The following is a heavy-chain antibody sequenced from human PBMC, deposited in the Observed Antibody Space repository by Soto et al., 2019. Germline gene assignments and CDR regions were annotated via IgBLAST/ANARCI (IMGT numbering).Heavy chain of an antibody. Sequence: SETLSLTCAVYGGSFSGYYWSWIRQPPGKGLEWIGEINHSGSTNYNPSLKSRVTISVDTSKNQFSLKLSSVTAADTAVYYCARGRLVFVFAYYYGTDVWGQGTTVT. V-gene: IGHV4-34*01. CDR1: GGSFSGYY. J-gene: IGHJ6*02. D-gene: IGHD6-6*01. CDR3: ARGRLVFVFAYYYGTDV. CDR2: INHSGST.